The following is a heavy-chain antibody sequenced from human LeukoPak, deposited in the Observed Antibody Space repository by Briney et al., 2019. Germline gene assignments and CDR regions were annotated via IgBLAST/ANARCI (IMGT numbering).Heavy chain of an antibody. CDR2: ISQGT. J-gene: IGHJ4*02. D-gene: IGHD6-19*01. V-gene: IGHV3-23*01. CDR1: GFTFSDYA. Sequence: GGSLRLSCAASGFTFSDYAMNWVRQAPGKGLERVSTISQGTYYVDSVKGRFTISRDNSKNNLYLQMHSLRAEDTAVYYCASSWTIAVAGRKYYFQYWGQGTLVTVSS. CDR3: ASSWTIAVAGRKYYFQY.